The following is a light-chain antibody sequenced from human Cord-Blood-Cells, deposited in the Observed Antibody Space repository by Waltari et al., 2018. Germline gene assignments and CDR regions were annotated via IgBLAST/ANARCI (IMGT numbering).Light chain of an antibody. CDR2: WAS. Sequence: DIVMTQSPDSLAVSLGERATIHCKSSQSVLYSSNNKNYLAWYQQKPGQPPKLRIYWASTRESGVPDRFSGSGSGTDFTLTISSLQAEDVAVYYCQQYYSTPPTFGQGTKLEIK. CDR1: QSVLYSSNNKNY. V-gene: IGKV4-1*01. J-gene: IGKJ2*01. CDR3: QQYYSTPPT.